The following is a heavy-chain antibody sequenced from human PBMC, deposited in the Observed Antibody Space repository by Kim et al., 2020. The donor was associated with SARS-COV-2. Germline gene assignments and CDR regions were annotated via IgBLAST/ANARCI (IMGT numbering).Heavy chain of an antibody. Sequence: GGSLRLSCAASGFTVSSNYMSWVRQAPGKGLEWVSVIYSGGSTYYADSVKGRFTISRDNSKNTLYLQMNSLRAEDTAVYYCARDRPYSSGHYFDYWGQGTLVTVSS. CDR3: ARDRPYSSGHYFDY. D-gene: IGHD6-19*01. J-gene: IGHJ4*02. CDR1: GFTVSSNY. V-gene: IGHV3-53*01. CDR2: IYSGGST.